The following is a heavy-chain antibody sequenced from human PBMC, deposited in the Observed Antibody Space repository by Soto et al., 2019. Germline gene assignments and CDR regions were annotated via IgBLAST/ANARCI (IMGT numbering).Heavy chain of an antibody. CDR3: ARGLARGSGYYYWFDS. J-gene: IGHJ5*01. CDR2: ISVYNGNT. D-gene: IGHD3-22*01. V-gene: IGHV1-18*01. CDR1: GYTFSSYD. Sequence: QVELVQSGAEVKKPGASVKVSCKTSGYTFSSYDISWVRQAPGQGLEWMGWISVYNGNTKYAQKLQGRVTMTTDTSTSTVYMELRSLRSDDTAVYYCARGLARGSGYYYWFDSWGQGTLVTVSS.